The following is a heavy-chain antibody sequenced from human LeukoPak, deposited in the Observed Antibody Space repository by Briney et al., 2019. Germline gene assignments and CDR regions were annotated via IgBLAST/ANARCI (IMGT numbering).Heavy chain of an antibody. J-gene: IGHJ4*02. Sequence: GRSLRLSCAASGFTFSSYGMYWVRQAPGKGLEWVAVISYDGSNKYYADSVKGRFTISRDNSKNTLYLQMNSLRAEDTAVYYCAGEHNTAMVTFDYWGQGTLVTVSS. CDR3: AGEHNTAMVTFDY. V-gene: IGHV3-30*03. D-gene: IGHD5-18*01. CDR2: ISYDGSNK. CDR1: GFTFSSYG.